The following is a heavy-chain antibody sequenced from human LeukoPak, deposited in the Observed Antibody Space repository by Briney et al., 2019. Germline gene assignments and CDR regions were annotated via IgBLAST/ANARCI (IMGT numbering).Heavy chain of an antibody. CDR2: IRSSSSTI. D-gene: IGHD3-22*01. Sequence: GGSLRLSCAASGFTFSTYSMNWVRQAPGKGLEWVSYIRSSSSTIYYADSVKGRFTISRDNAKNSLYLQMNSLRAEDTAVYYCARDLCNYYDSSGYFDYWGQGTLVTVSS. J-gene: IGHJ4*02. CDR1: GFTFSTYS. V-gene: IGHV3-48*01. CDR3: ARDLCNYYDSSGYFDY.